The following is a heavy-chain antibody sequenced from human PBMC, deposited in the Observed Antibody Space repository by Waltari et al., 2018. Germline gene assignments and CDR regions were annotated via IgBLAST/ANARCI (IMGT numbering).Heavy chain of an antibody. CDR1: GFTFRSYA. V-gene: IGHV3-23*01. CDR2: ISGSGGST. Sequence: EVKLLESGGGLAQPGGSLRLSCAASGFTFRSYAMSWVRQAPGKGLEWIAGISGSGGSTYYADSVKGRFTMSRDNSKNALYLQMNSMTAEDTAVYYCAKGNSSGWYNFDYWGQGTLVTVSS. D-gene: IGHD6-19*01. CDR3: AKGNSSGWYNFDY. J-gene: IGHJ4*02.